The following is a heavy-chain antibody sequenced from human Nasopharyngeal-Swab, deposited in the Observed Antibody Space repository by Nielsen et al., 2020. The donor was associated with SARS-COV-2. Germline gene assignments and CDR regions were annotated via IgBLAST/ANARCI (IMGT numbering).Heavy chain of an antibody. Sequence: WIRQPPGKGLEWIGEINHSGSTNYNPSLKSRVTISVDTAKNQFSLKLSSVTAADTAVYYCARGGITMVRGVIARAQPHYYYSMDVWGKGTTVTVSS. D-gene: IGHD3-10*01. V-gene: IGHV4-34*01. CDR2: INHSGST. CDR3: ARGGITMVRGVIARAQPHYYYSMDV. J-gene: IGHJ6*03.